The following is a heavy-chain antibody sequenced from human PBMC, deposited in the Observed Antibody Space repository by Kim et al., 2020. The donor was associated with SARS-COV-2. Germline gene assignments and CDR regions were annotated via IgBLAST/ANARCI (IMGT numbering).Heavy chain of an antibody. CDR1: GFTFSSYG. Sequence: GGSLRLSCAASGFTFSSYGMHWVRQAPGKGLEWVAVIWYDGSNKYYADSVKGRFTISRDNSKNTLYLQMNTLRAEDTAVYYCARGTLRLPFDYWGQGTLVTVSS. CDR3: ARGTLRLPFDY. D-gene: IGHD4-17*01. CDR2: IWYDGSNK. V-gene: IGHV3-33*01. J-gene: IGHJ4*02.